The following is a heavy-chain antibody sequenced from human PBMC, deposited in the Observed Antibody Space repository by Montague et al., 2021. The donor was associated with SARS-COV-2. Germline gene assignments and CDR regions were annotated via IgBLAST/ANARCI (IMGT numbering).Heavy chain of an antibody. CDR1: GASVGSSD. D-gene: IGHD5-18*01. V-gene: IGHV4-59*02. CDR3: ARGTMTADAFDI. Sequence: SETLSLTCTVSGASVGSSDRGWIRQSPGKGLEWIGYFYIVGSTDYNPSLKSRATISRDTSKNQFSLTVRSVTAADTAVYYCARGTMTADAFDIWGQGTMVTVSS. J-gene: IGHJ3*02. CDR2: FYIVGST.